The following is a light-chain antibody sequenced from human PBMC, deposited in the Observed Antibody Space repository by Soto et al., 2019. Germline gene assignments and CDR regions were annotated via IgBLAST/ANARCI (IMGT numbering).Light chain of an antibody. CDR3: SSFTSRSLYV. V-gene: IGLV2-14*01. CDR2: DVS. CDR1: SSDVGGYNY. J-gene: IGLJ1*01. Sequence: QSVLTQPASVSGSPGQSITISCTGTSSDVGGYNYVSWYQQHPGKAPKLMIYDVSNRPSGVSNRFSGSKSGNTASLTISGLQVEDEADYYCSSFTSRSLYVFGTGTKVTV.